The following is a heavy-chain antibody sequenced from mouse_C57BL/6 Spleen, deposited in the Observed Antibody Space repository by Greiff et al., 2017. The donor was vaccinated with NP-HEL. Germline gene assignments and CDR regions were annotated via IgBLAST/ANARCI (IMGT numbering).Heavy chain of an antibody. CDR1: GYTFTSYW. CDR3: ARYYYGSSFYYFDY. Sequence: VQLQQPGAELVMPGASVKLSCKASGYTFTSYWMHWVKQRPGQGLEWIGEIDPSDSYTNYNQKFKSKATLTVDKSSSTAYMQLSSLTSEDSAVYYCARYYYGSSFYYFDYWGQGTTLTVSS. J-gene: IGHJ2*01. V-gene: IGHV1-69*01. CDR2: IDPSDSYT. D-gene: IGHD1-1*01.